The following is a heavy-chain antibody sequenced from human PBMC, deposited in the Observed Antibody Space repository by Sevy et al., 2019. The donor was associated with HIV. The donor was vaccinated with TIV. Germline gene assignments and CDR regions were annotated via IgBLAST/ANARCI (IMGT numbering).Heavy chain of an antibody. CDR3: ARAVHYGSGSYSDNNWFDP. CDR1: GGSVSSGSYY. J-gene: IGHJ5*02. Sequence: LLQASETLSLTCTVSGGSVSSGSYYWSWIRQPPGKGLEWIGYIYYSGSTNYNPSLKSRVTISVDTSKNQFSLKLSSVTAADTAVYYCARAVHYGSGSYSDNNWFDPWGQGTLVTVSS. D-gene: IGHD3-10*01. CDR2: IYYSGST. V-gene: IGHV4-61*01.